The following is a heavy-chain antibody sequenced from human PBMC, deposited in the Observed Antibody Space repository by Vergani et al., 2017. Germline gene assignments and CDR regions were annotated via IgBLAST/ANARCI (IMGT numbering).Heavy chain of an antibody. D-gene: IGHD2-2*01. Sequence: QVQLQQWGAGLLKPSETLSLTCAVYGGSFSGYYWSWIRQPPGKGLEWIGEINHSGSTNYNPSLKSRVTISVDTSKNQFSLKLSSVTAADTAVYYCASGYCSSTSCYAPYYYYGMDVWGQGTTVTVPS. CDR2: INHSGST. J-gene: IGHJ6*02. V-gene: IGHV4-34*01. CDR1: GGSFSGYY. CDR3: ASGYCSSTSCYAPYYYYGMDV.